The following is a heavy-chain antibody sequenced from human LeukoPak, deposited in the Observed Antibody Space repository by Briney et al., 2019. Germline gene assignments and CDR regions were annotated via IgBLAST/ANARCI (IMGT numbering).Heavy chain of an antibody. CDR3: ARDRNGDYDAFDI. Sequence: VKVSFKASGGPFISYAISWVRQAPGQGLEWMGWINPNSGGTNYAQKFQGRVTMTRDTSISTAYMELSRLRSDDTAVYYCARDRNGDYDAFDIWGQGTMVTVSS. CDR1: GGPFISYA. V-gene: IGHV1-2*02. J-gene: IGHJ3*02. D-gene: IGHD4-17*01. CDR2: INPNSGGT.